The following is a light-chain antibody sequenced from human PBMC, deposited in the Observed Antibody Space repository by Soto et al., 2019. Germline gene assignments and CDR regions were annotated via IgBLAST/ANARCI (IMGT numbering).Light chain of an antibody. Sequence: EIVITQSPATLSVSPGERATLSCRASQSVSSNLAWYQQKPGQAPRLLIYGASTRATGIPARFSGSGSGTEFTLTISSLQSEDFAVYYCQQYNNWPPGKFGQGTKVDIK. J-gene: IGKJ1*01. CDR3: QQYNNWPPGK. CDR2: GAS. CDR1: QSVSSN. V-gene: IGKV3-15*01.